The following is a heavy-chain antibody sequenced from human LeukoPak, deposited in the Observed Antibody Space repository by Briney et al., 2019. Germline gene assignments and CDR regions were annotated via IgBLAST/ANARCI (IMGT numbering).Heavy chain of an antibody. V-gene: IGHV3-7*03. CDR1: GFTFSSYW. D-gene: IGHD5-18*01. J-gene: IGHJ4*02. Sequence: GGSLRLSCAASGFTFSSYWMSWVRQAPGKGLEWVANIKQDGSEKYYVDSVKGRFTISRDNAKNSLYLQMNSLRAEDTALYYCAKAAEGYSYGSTAFDYWGQGTLVTVSS. CDR3: AKAAEGYSYGSTAFDY. CDR2: IKQDGSEK.